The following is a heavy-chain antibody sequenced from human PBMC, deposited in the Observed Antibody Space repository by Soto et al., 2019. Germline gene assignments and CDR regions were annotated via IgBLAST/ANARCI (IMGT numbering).Heavy chain of an antibody. CDR3: ARDRDAYCSNGSGSGPFFDY. J-gene: IGHJ4*02. Sequence: EVQLVESGGGLVQPGGSLRLSCAASGFTFSTYSINWVRQAPGKGLEWISYISDNSSVIYYADAVKGLFTISRDNAKNSLYLQMNSLRDEYTAVYYCARDRDAYCSNGSGSGPFFDYWGQGTLVTVSS. CDR1: GFTFSTYS. CDR2: ISDNSSVI. V-gene: IGHV3-48*02. D-gene: IGHD2-8*01.